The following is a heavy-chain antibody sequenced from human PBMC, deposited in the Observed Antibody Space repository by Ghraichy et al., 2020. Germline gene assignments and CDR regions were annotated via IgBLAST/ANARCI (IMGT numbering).Heavy chain of an antibody. Sequence: GGSLRLSCAASGFTFSSYSMNWVRQAPGKGLEWVSYISSSSSTIYYADSVKGRFTISRDNAKNSLYLQMNSLRDEDTAVYYCARVRNYYDSSGYHYWGQGTLVTVSS. J-gene: IGHJ4*02. CDR3: ARVRNYYDSSGYHY. CDR2: ISSSSSTI. CDR1: GFTFSSYS. D-gene: IGHD3-22*01. V-gene: IGHV3-48*02.